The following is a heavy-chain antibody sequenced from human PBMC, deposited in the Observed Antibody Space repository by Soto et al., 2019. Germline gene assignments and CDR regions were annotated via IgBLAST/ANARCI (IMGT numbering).Heavy chain of an antibody. CDR1: GFTFSSYS. Sequence: EVQVVESGGGLVQPGGSLRLSCAASGFTFSSYSMNWVRQAPGKGLEWVSFISSSGVTIYYADSVTGRFTISRDNAKNSVYLQMKSLRVEDTAVYYCASSFSTGVAVVSYWGQGTLVTVSS. J-gene: IGHJ4*02. V-gene: IGHV3-48*01. CDR3: ASSFSTGVAVVSY. CDR2: ISSSGVTI. D-gene: IGHD3-10*01.